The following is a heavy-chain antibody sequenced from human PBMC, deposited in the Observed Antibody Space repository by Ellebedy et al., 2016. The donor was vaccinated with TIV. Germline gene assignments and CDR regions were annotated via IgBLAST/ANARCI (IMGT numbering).Heavy chain of an antibody. CDR1: GGSISSGGYY. CDR2: IYYTEIYSSGST. CDR3: ARRDIVLVTVEEYYYCMDV. Sequence: LETLSLTCSVSGGSISSGGYYWGWVRQPPGRGLDWIASIYYTEIYSSGSTYYNPSLKSRVSISVDTSKNQFSLRLSSLTAADTAVYYCARRDIVLVTVEEYYYCMDVWGKGTTVTVSS. D-gene: IGHD2-21*02. V-gene: IGHV4-39*01. J-gene: IGHJ6*03.